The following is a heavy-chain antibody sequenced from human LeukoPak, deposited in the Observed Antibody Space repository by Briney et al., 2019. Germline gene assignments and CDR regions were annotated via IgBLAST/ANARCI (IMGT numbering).Heavy chain of an antibody. D-gene: IGHD3-16*02. CDR3: ATRKIRGIIGHYYSGMDV. Sequence: PAETLSLTCDVSGGPFRAFDWSGIRQPPGKGLEWIGEVNHRGGTNYSPSLKRRVTISLDTSKNQFSLKVNSVTAADTAVYYCATRKIRGIIGHYYSGMDVWGQGTTVTVSS. V-gene: IGHV4-34*01. J-gene: IGHJ6*02. CDR2: VNHRGGT. CDR1: GGPFRAFD.